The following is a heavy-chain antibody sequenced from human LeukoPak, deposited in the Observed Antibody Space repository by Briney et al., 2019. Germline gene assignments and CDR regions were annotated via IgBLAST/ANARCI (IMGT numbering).Heavy chain of an antibody. V-gene: IGHV1-69*06. Sequence: ASVKVSCKASGYTFTSYGISWVRQAPGQGLEWMGGIIPIFGTANYAQKFQGRVTITADKSTSTAYMELSSLRSEDTAVYYCARDLKGYCSGGSCYNFWFDPWGQGTLVTVSS. J-gene: IGHJ5*02. CDR1: GYTFTSYG. D-gene: IGHD2-15*01. CDR2: IIPIFGTA. CDR3: ARDLKGYCSGGSCYNFWFDP.